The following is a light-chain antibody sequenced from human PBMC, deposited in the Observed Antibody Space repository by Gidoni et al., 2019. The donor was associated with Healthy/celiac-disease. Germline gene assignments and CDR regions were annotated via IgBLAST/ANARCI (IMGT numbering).Light chain of an antibody. CDR1: QSIRSY. CDR3: QQSYSTWT. CDR2: AAS. J-gene: IGKJ1*01. Sequence: DIQMTQSPSSLSASVGDRVTITCRASQSIRSYLHWYQQKPGKAPKLLIYAASSLQSGVPSRFSGSGSGTDFTLTISSLQPEDFATYYCQQSYSTWTFGQGTKVEIK. V-gene: IGKV1-39*01.